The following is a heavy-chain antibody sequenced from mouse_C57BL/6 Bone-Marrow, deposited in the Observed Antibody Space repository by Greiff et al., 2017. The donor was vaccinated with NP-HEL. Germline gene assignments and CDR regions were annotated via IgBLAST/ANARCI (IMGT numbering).Heavy chain of an antibody. Sequence: EVKLMESGGGLVQPGGSMKLSCAASGFTFSDAWMDWVRQSPEQGLEWVAEIRNKANNHATYYAESVKGRFTISRDDSKSSVYLQMNSLRAEDTGIYYCTRIELRDYAMDYWGQGTSVTVSS. CDR3: TRIELRDYAMDY. CDR2: IRNKANNHAT. J-gene: IGHJ4*01. CDR1: GFTFSDAW. D-gene: IGHD1-1*01. V-gene: IGHV6-6*01.